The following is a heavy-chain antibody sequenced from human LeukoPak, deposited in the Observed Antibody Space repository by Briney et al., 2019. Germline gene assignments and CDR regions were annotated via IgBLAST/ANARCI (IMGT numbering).Heavy chain of an antibody. CDR3: AREDFYGGYTYYFDY. J-gene: IGHJ4*02. D-gene: IGHD5-12*01. Sequence: PGGSLRLSCAASEFTFSSYGMHWVRQAPGKGLEWVAFIRYDGSNKYYADSVKGRFTISRDNSKNTLYLQMNSLRAEDTAVYYCAREDFYGGYTYYFDYWGQGTLVTVSS. CDR2: IRYDGSNK. CDR1: EFTFSSYG. V-gene: IGHV3-30*02.